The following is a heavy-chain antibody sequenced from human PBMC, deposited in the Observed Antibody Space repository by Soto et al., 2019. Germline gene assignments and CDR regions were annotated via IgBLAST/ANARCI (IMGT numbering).Heavy chain of an antibody. CDR2: ISGSGGST. V-gene: IGHV3-23*01. Sequence: PGGSLRLSCAASGFTFSSYAMSWVRQAPWKGLEWVSAISGSGGSTYYADSVKGRFTISRDNSKNTLYLQMNSLRAEDTAVYYCAKRPNYDFWSGYFRWFDPWGQGTLVTVSS. D-gene: IGHD3-3*01. CDR3: AKRPNYDFWSGYFRWFDP. J-gene: IGHJ5*02. CDR1: GFTFSSYA.